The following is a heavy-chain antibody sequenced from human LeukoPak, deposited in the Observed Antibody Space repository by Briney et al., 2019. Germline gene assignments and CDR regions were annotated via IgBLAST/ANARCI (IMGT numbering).Heavy chain of an antibody. J-gene: IGHJ6*02. CDR3: ARDLVSGPLDYGMDV. Sequence: GGSLRLSCAASGFTFSSYAMHWVRRAPGKGLEWVAVISYDGSNKYYADSVKGRFTISRDNSKNTLYLQMNSLRAEDTAVYYCARDLVSGPLDYGMDVWGQGTTVTVSS. CDR2: ISYDGSNK. D-gene: IGHD6-6*01. CDR1: GFTFSSYA. V-gene: IGHV3-30*04.